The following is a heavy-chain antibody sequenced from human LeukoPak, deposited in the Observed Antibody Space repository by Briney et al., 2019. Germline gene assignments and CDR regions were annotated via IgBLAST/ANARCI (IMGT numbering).Heavy chain of an antibody. CDR3: ARDHNENGLGSGSYFWFDP. CDR2: IYYSGST. Sequence: PSETLSLTCTVSGGSISSYYWSWIRQPPGKGLEWIGYIYYSGSTNYNPSLKSRVTISVDTSKNQFSLKLSSVTAADTAVYYCARDHNENGLGSGSYFWFDPWGQGTLVTASS. J-gene: IGHJ5*02. V-gene: IGHV4-59*01. D-gene: IGHD3-10*01. CDR1: GGSISSYY.